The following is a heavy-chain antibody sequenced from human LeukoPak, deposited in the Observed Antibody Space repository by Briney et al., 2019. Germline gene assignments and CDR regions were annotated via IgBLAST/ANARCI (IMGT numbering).Heavy chain of an antibody. Sequence: GGSLRLSCAASGFTFSNYGMNWVRQAPGKGLEWVSAISGSGGSTYYANSVKGRFTISRDNSKNTLYLQMNSLRAEDTAVYYCARDASDSSGYSPGDPWGQGTLVTVSS. CDR3: ARDASDSSGYSPGDP. V-gene: IGHV3-23*01. J-gene: IGHJ5*02. CDR1: GFTFSNYG. CDR2: ISGSGGST. D-gene: IGHD3-22*01.